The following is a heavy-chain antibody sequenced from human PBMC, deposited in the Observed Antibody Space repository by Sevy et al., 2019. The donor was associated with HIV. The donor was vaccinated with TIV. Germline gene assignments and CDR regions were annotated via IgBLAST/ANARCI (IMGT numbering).Heavy chain of an antibody. D-gene: IGHD4-17*01. CDR2: MFHSRST. CDR1: GYSISSDFY. CDR3: ARGVTVTTVDY. V-gene: IGHV4-38-2*02. Sequence: SETLSLTCSLSGYSISSDFYWDWIRQSPGKGLEWIGSMFHSRSTYYNPSLKSRVTISVDTSKNQFFLKLSSVTAADTAVYYCARGVTVTTVDYWGQGTLVTVSS. J-gene: IGHJ4*02.